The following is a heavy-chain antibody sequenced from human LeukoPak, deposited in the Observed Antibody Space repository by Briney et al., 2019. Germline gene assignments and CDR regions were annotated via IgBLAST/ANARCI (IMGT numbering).Heavy chain of an antibody. CDR3: ARARWQLVPYFDS. D-gene: IGHD6-6*01. V-gene: IGHV1-2*02. CDR2: INPNGGGT. CDR1: GYTFTDYY. J-gene: IGHJ4*02. Sequence: ASVKVSCTASGYTFTDYYMHWVRQAPGQGLEWMGWINPNGGGTNFAQKFQGRVAMTRDTSISTAYLELGSLRSDDTAVYFCARARWQLVPYFDSWGQGTLVTVSS.